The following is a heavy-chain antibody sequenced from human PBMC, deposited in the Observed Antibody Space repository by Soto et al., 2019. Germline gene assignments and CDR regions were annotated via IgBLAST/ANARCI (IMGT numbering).Heavy chain of an antibody. Sequence: PSEPLSLPCTVSGASLNSDYWSWIRQSPGKGLEWIGYIYHMGGTDYNPSLKSRVTISIDKSKNQSSLNLRSVTAADTAVYFCARFTYKSGFNWFDPWGQGTQVTVPS. CDR1: GASLNSDY. J-gene: IGHJ5*02. CDR3: ARFTYKSGFNWFDP. D-gene: IGHD5-12*01. CDR2: IYHMGGT. V-gene: IGHV4-59*03.